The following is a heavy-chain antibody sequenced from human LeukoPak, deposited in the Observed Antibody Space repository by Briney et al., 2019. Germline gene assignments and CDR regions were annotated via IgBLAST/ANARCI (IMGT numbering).Heavy chain of an antibody. D-gene: IGHD2-15*01. CDR1: GGTFSSYA. J-gene: IGHJ6*02. CDR2: IIPILGIA. V-gene: IGHV1-69*04. CDR3: AGVPPRYCSGGSCYNYYYGMDV. Sequence: SVKVSCKASGGTFSSYAISWVRQAPGQGLEWMGRIIPILGIANYAQKFQGRVTITADKSTSTAYMELSSLRSEDTAVYYCAGVPPRYCSGGSCYNYYYGMDVWGQGTTVTVSS.